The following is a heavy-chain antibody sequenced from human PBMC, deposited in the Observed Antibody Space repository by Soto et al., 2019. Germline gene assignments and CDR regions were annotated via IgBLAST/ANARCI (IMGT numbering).Heavy chain of an antibody. V-gene: IGHV4-59*12. CDR1: GGSISTYY. Sequence: SETLSLTCTVSGGSISTYYWSWVRQPPGKGLEWIGYIYYSGTTKYNPSLKSRVTISVDTSKNQFSLKLSSATASDTAVYYCARDHAVRGVIITTFDYWGQGTLVTVSS. J-gene: IGHJ4*02. CDR3: ARDHAVRGVIITTFDY. D-gene: IGHD3-10*01. CDR2: IYYSGTT.